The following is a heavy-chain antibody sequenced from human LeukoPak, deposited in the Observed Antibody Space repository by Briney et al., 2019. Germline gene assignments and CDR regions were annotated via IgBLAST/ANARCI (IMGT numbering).Heavy chain of an antibody. V-gene: IGHV3-48*01. Sequence: PGGSLRLSCAASGFSLRNYSMHWVRQAPGKGLEWVSAVSSSTTANYYADSVKGRFTISRDNARNSLYLQMSSLRADDTAVYYCARGSDTGTSRFDYWGQGTLVTVSS. CDR2: VSSSTTAN. D-gene: IGHD7-27*01. J-gene: IGHJ4*02. CDR3: ARGSDTGTSRFDY. CDR1: GFSLRNYS.